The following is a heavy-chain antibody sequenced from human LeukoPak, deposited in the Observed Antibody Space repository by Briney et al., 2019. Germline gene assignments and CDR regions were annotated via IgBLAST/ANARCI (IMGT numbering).Heavy chain of an antibody. V-gene: IGHV5-51*01. J-gene: IGHJ6*03. D-gene: IGHD1-1*01. CDR1: GYTFSNYW. Sequence: GESLKISCQGSGYTFSNYWIAWVRHMPGNGLEWMGIIYSGDSDTKYSPSFQGQVPISADKSINTAYLQWRSVKASDTAIYYCARLGTPYYYYYMDVWGRGTTVTVSS. CDR2: IYSGDSDT. CDR3: ARLGTPYYYYYMDV.